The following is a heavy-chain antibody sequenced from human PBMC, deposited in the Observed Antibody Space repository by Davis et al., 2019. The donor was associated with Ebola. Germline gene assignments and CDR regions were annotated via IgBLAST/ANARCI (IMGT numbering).Heavy chain of an antibody. J-gene: IGHJ4*02. Sequence: GESLKISCAASGFAFRSYAMHWVRQAPGKGLEWVAVISFDGSNKYRADSFVGLFTISRDNSKNLVYLQMSSLRPEDTAVYYCARGTSSVIVVQPDYWGQGTMVTVSS. V-gene: IGHV3-30-3*01. CDR1: GFAFRSYA. CDR2: ISFDGSNK. D-gene: IGHD1-26*01. CDR3: ARGTSSVIVVQPDY.